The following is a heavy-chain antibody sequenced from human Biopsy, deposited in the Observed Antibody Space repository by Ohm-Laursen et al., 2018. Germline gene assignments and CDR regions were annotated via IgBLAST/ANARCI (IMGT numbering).Heavy chain of an antibody. CDR2: INSVGTI. J-gene: IGHJ4*02. CDR1: GFIFSDYY. V-gene: IGHV3-11*01. D-gene: IGHD3-16*01. CDR3: VRSVGIMAAPIDY. Sequence: GSLRLSCAASGFIFSDYYMSWIRQAPGKGLEWVSNINSVGTIYYADSVRGRFTISRDNAKNSLYLQMNSLRVEDTAVYYCVRSVGIMAAPIDYWGQGTLVTVSS.